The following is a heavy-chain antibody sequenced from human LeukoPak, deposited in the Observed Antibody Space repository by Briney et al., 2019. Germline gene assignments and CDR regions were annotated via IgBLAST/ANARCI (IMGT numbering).Heavy chain of an antibody. D-gene: IGHD3-3*01. J-gene: IGHJ3*02. CDR2: INPNSGGT. CDR3: ARHGRFYDAFDI. Sequence: ASVKVSCKASGYTFTGYYMHWVRQAPGQGLEWMGWINPNSGGTNYAQKFQGRVAMTGDTPTSTAYMDLSRLRSDDTAVYYCARHGRFYDAFDIWGQGTMVTVSS. CDR1: GYTFTGYY. V-gene: IGHV1-2*02.